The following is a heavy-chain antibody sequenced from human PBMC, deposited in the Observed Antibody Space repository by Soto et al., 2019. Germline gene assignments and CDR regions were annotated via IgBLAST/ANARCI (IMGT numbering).Heavy chain of an antibody. CDR3: ARALFYYDRETLNELDY. Sequence: GGSLRLSCAASGFTFSSYSTNWVRQAPGKGLEWVAVMWFNGSNKYYADSVKGRFTISRDNAKNTLYLQMNSLTAEDTAVYFCARALFYYDRETLNELDYWGQGTLVTVSS. J-gene: IGHJ4*02. CDR2: MWFNGSNK. D-gene: IGHD3-22*01. V-gene: IGHV3-33*08. CDR1: GFTFSSYS.